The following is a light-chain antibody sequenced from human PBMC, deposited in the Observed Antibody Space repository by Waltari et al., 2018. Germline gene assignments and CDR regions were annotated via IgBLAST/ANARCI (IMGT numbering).Light chain of an antibody. CDR1: PAISTS. CDR2: AAS. J-gene: IGKJ4*01. Sequence: DIQMTQSPPSLAASVGDRVSITCRASPAISTSLAWYQQKPGKATKLLLYAASRLESGGPPRFSGSGSGADYTLTISSLQPDDFATYYCQQYYSTLALTFGGGTKVEIK. CDR3: QQYYSTLALT. V-gene: IGKV1-NL1*01.